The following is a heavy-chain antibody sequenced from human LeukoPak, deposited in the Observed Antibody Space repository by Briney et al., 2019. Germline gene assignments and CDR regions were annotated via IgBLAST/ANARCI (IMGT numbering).Heavy chain of an antibody. CDR3: ARRGATMVRGVMIDY. CDR2: IYHSGST. CDR1: GGSISSSNW. J-gene: IGHJ4*02. Sequence: SETLSLTCAVSGGSISSSNWWSWVRQPPGKGLEWIGEIYHSGSTNYSPSLKSRVTISVDKSKNQFSLKLSSVTAADTAVYYCARRGATMVRGVMIDYWGQGTLVTVSS. D-gene: IGHD3-10*01. V-gene: IGHV4-4*02.